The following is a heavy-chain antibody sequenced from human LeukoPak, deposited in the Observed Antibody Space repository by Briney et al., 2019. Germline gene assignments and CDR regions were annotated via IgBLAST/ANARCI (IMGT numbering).Heavy chain of an antibody. Sequence: SETLSLTRTVSGDSFSSYCWSCIRQPRAKGLEWSVYIYYSGSTKYNPSLKSRVPISVDTSKNQISLKLKSAAVADTAGYFRARTAGGYDSYYYSYYMDGWGNGTTVTVSS. D-gene: IGHD5-12*01. CDR3: ARTAGGYDSYYYSYYMDG. J-gene: IGHJ6*03. CDR1: GDSFSSYC. V-gene: IGHV4-59*12. CDR2: IYYSGST.